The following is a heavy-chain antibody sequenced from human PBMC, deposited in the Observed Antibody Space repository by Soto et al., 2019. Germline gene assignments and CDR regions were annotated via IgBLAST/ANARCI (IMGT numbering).Heavy chain of an antibody. J-gene: IGHJ3*01. Sequence: ASVKVSCKASGYTFAGYYIHWVLQAPGQGLEWMGWINANSGGTNYAQESQGRVTMTRDTSINTAYMELSRLISDDTAVYYCARDRRHYDSGTYDLANDAFDVWGQGTMVTVSS. CDR3: ARDRRHYDSGTYDLANDAFDV. CDR2: INANSGGT. CDR1: GYTFAGYY. D-gene: IGHD3-22*01. V-gene: IGHV1-2*02.